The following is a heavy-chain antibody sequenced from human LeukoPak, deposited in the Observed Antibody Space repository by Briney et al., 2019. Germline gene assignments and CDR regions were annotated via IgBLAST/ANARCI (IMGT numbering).Heavy chain of an antibody. V-gene: IGHV1-8*01. CDR1: GYTFTSYD. CDR3: ARGRGLAVATSGPANGWFDP. Sequence: ASVKVSCKASGYTFTSYDINWVRQATGQGLEWMGWMNPNSGNTGYAQKFQGRVTMTRNTSISTAYMELSSLRSEDTAVYYCARGRGLAVATSGPANGWFDPWGQGTLVTVSS. J-gene: IGHJ5*02. D-gene: IGHD5-12*01. CDR2: MNPNSGNT.